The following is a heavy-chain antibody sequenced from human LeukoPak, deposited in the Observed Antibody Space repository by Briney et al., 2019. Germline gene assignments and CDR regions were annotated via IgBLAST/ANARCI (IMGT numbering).Heavy chain of an antibody. D-gene: IGHD6-19*01. V-gene: IGHV3-21*01. CDR1: GFTFSSYS. CDR3: ARDRMAGKIDAFDI. Sequence: GGSLRLSCAASGFTFSSYSMNWVRQAPGKGLEWVSSISSSSSYIYYADSVKGRFTISRDNAKNSLYLQMNSLRAEDTAVYYCARDRMAGKIDAFDIWGQGTMVTVSS. J-gene: IGHJ3*02. CDR2: ISSSSSYI.